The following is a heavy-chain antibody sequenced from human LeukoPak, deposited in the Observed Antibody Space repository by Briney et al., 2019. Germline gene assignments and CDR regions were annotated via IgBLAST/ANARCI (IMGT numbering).Heavy chain of an antibody. CDR1: GYTFTSYA. Sequence: ASVKVSCKASGYTFTSYAMHWVRQAPGQRLEWMGWINAGNGNTKYSQKFQGRVTITRDTSASTAYMELSSLRSEDTAVYYCAGDKAVTTELTQYFQHWGQGTLVTVSS. V-gene: IGHV1-3*01. J-gene: IGHJ1*01. D-gene: IGHD4-11*01. CDR3: AGDKAVTTELTQYFQH. CDR2: INAGNGNT.